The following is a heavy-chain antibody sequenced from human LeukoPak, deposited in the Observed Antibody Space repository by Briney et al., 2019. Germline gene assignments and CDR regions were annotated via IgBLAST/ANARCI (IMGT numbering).Heavy chain of an antibody. V-gene: IGHV3-21*01. J-gene: IGHJ4*02. CDR1: GFTFSSYS. Sequence: GGSLRLSCAASGFTFSSYSMNWVRQAPGKGLEWVSSISSSSYIYYADSVKGRFTISRDNAKNSLYLQMNSLRAEDMAVYYCARELGYSSGYSDYWGQGTLVTVSS. D-gene: IGHD3-22*01. CDR3: ARELGYSSGYSDY. CDR2: ISSSSYI.